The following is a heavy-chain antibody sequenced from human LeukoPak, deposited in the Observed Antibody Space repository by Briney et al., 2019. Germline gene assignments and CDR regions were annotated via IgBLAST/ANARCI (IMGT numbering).Heavy chain of an antibody. CDR3: ARAKLWFGELLSD. J-gene: IGHJ4*02. D-gene: IGHD3-10*01. V-gene: IGHV1-8*03. CDR2: MNPNSGNT. CDR1: GYTFTGYY. Sequence: ASVKVSCKASGYTFTGYYMHWVRQAPGQGLEWMGWMNPNSGNTGYAQKFQGRVTITRNTSISTAYMELSSLRSEDTAVYYCARAKLWFGELLSDWGQGTLVTVSS.